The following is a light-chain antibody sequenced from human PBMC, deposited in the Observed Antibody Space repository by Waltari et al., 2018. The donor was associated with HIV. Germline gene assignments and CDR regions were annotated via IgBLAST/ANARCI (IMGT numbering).Light chain of an antibody. Sequence: EIVLTQSPATVSSSPGERVTLSCTASQTVNPYLAWYQQKPGQAPRLLIYGTFHRAPGVPARFSGSGSGTDFTLTISSLEPDDSAVYFCQQATNWPPLTFGGGTQVEIK. CDR2: GTF. CDR1: QTVNPY. J-gene: IGKJ4*01. CDR3: QQATNWPPLT. V-gene: IGKV3-11*01.